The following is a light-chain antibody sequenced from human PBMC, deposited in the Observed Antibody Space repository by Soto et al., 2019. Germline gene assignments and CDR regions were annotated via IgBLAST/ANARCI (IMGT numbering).Light chain of an antibody. J-gene: IGLJ2*01. CDR1: SSNVGNNF. CDR3: ATWDTKLNAVV. CDR2: DNS. V-gene: IGLV1-51*01. Sequence: QSVLTQPPSMSAAPGQKVTITCSGSSSNVGNNFVSWYQQLPGTAPKLLIFDNSQRPSGIPDRFFGSKSGTSATLAITGPQTGDEAVYYCATWDTKLNAVVFGGGTKLTVL.